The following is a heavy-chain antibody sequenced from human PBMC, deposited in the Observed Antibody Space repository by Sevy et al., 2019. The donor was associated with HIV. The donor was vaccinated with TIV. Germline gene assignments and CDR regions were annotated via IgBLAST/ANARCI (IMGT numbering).Heavy chain of an antibody. J-gene: IGHJ4*02. CDR2: IYSDDST. D-gene: IGHD6-13*01. Sequence: GGSLRLSCAASGFTVSSNYMSWVRQAPGKGLEWVSVIYSDDSTYYADSVKGRFTISRDNSKNTLYLQMNSLRAEDTAVYYCPTGIAAAGHSFDYWGQGTLVTVSS. CDR3: PTGIAAAGHSFDY. CDR1: GFTVSSNY. V-gene: IGHV3-53*01.